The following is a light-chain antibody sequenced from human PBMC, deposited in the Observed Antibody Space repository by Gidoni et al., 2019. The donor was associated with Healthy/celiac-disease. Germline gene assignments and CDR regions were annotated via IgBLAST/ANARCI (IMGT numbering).Light chain of an antibody. CDR1: QSVSSN. J-gene: IGKJ1*01. CDR3: QQYNNWPPWT. V-gene: IGKV3-15*01. Sequence: EIAMTQSPATLSVSPGERATLSCRDSQSVSSNLAWYQHKPGQAPRLLIYGASTRATGIPARFSGSGSGTEFTLTLSSLQSEDFAVYYCQQYNNWPPWTFGQGTKVEIK. CDR2: GAS.